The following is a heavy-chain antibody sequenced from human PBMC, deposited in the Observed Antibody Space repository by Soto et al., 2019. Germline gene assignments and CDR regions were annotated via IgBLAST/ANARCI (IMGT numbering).Heavy chain of an antibody. V-gene: IGHV3-53*01. CDR2: IYGGVTT. Sequence: GGSLRLSCAASGFTVSSTYMTWVRQAPGKGLEWVSVIYGGVTTSYADSVKGRFTISRDNSKNTVFLQMNSLRGEDTAVYYCARDRIEAAGTPRFNYYYGMNVWGQGTTVTVSS. CDR1: GFTVSSTY. D-gene: IGHD6-13*01. CDR3: ARDRIEAAGTPRFNYYYGMNV. J-gene: IGHJ6*02.